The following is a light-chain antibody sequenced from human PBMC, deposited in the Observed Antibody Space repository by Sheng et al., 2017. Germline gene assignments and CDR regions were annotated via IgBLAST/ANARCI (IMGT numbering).Light chain of an antibody. V-gene: IGKV3-11*01. Sequence: EIVLTQSPGTLSLSPGERATLSCRASQSVTSSSLAWYQQKPGQAPRLLIYDASKRATGIPARFQLAVGLGQDFTLTISSLEPEDFGVYYCQQRDSWLTFGVGPRLRSN. CDR1: QSVTSSS. CDR2: DAS. CDR3: QQRDSWLT. J-gene: IGKJ4*01.